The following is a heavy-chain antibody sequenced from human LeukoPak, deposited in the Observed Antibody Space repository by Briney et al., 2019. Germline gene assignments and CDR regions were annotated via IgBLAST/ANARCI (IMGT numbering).Heavy chain of an antibody. V-gene: IGHV3-53*01. J-gene: IGHJ4*02. CDR1: GFTVSSSF. D-gene: IGHD2-2*01. Sequence: GGSLRLSCAASGFTVSSSFIYWVRRAPGKGLEWVSFIHRDDKTYYADSVKGRFTMSRDSSKNTLYLQMNSPGADDTAVYYCAREVISTPSYFDYWGQGILVTVSS. CDR3: AREVISTPSYFDY. CDR2: IHRDDKT.